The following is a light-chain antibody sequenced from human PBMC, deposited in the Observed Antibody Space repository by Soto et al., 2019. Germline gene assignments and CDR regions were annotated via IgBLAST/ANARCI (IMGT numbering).Light chain of an antibody. CDR1: QSVSSY. CDR2: DAS. CDR3: QQRSNWPPIT. J-gene: IGKJ5*01. V-gene: IGKV3-11*01. Sequence: EIVLTQSQATLSLSPGESAALSWSASQSVSSYLAWYQQKPGQAPRLLIYDASNRATGIPARFSSSGSGTDFTLTISSLEPEDFAVYYCQQRSNWPPITFGQGTRLEIK.